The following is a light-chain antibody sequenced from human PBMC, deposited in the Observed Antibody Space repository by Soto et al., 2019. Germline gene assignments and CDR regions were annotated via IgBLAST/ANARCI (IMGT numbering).Light chain of an antibody. CDR2: NAS. J-gene: IGKJ1*01. V-gene: IGKV1-5*03. Sequence: DIQMTQSPSTLSGSVGDRVTITCRASQTISSWLAWYQQKPGKAPKLLIYNASTLKSGVPSRFSGSGSGTEFTLTISSLQPDDFATYYCQHYNSYSEAFGQGTNVELK. CDR3: QHYNSYSEA. CDR1: QTISSW.